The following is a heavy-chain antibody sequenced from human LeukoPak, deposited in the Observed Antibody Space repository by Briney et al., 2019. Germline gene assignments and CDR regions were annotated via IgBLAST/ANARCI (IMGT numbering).Heavy chain of an antibody. V-gene: IGHV3-23*01. J-gene: IGHJ6*02. CDR1: GSTSIAYA. CDR3: ARNQQLGGHSYYYYGMDV. CDR2: ISGGGVTT. D-gene: IGHD3-16*01. Sequence: GGSLRLSCVGPGSTSIAYALTWARQAPGKGLEWVSGISGGGVTTYYADSVKGRFTICRDNSKNTLYLQMNSLRADDTAIYYCARNQQLGGHSYYYYGMDVWGQGTTVTVSS.